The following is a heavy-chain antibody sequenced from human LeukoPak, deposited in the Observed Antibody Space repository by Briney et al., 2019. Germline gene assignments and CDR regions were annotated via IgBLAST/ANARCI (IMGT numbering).Heavy chain of an antibody. Sequence: GGSLRLSCAASGFTFSSYWMSWVRQAPGKGLEWVANIKQDGSEKYYVDSVKGRFTISRDNAKNSLYLQMNSLRAEDTAVYSCAGLRYNDFWSGSWKFYYSMDVWGKGTTVTVSS. V-gene: IGHV3-7*01. CDR3: AGLRYNDFWSGSWKFYYSMDV. CDR1: GFTFSSYW. D-gene: IGHD3-3*01. J-gene: IGHJ6*03. CDR2: IKQDGSEK.